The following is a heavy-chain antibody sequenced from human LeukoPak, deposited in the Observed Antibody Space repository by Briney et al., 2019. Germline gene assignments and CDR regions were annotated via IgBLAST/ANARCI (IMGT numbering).Heavy chain of an antibody. CDR1: GFTVSRNY. Sequence: GGSLRLSCAASGFTVSRNYMSWVRQAPGKGLEWVSADSVKGRFTISRDNSKNTLSLQMNSLRAEDTAVYYCARKNDLFNAAFDIWGQGTVLTVSS. CDR3: ARKNDLFNAAFDI. J-gene: IGHJ3*02. V-gene: IGHV3-53*01. D-gene: IGHD2/OR15-2a*01.